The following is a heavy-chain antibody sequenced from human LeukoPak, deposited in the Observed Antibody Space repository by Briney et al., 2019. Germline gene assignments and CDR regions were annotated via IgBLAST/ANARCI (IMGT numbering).Heavy chain of an antibody. V-gene: IGHV3-53*01. CDR3: ARDPSFSSKYFDY. D-gene: IGHD6-13*01. CDR1: GFTVRSNY. Sequence: GGSLRLSCAASGFTVRSNYMSWVRQAPGKGLEWVSVIYSGGSTYYADSVKGRFTISRDNSKNTLYLQMNSLRAEDTAVYYCARDPSFSSKYFDYWGQGTLVTVSS. J-gene: IGHJ4*02. CDR2: IYSGGST.